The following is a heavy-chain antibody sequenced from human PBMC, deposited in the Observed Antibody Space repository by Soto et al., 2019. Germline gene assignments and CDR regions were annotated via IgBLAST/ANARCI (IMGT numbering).Heavy chain of an antibody. V-gene: IGHV4-30-4*01. CDR3: ARGGYYGQGSYYNAYANAP. CDR2: IYYSGST. Sequence: SETLSLTCTVSGGSISSGDYYWSWIRQPPGKGLEWIGYIYYSGSTYYNPSLKSRVTISVDTSKNQFSLKLSSVTAADTAVYNCARGGYYGQGSYYNAYANAPWGQGTLLPVSS. D-gene: IGHD3-10*01. CDR1: GGSISSGDYY. J-gene: IGHJ5*02.